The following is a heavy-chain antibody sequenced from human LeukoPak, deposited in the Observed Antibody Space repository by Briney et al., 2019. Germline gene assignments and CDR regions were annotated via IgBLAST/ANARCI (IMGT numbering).Heavy chain of an antibody. CDR3: ARDQEGSGSWYGYYYYGMDV. CDR1: GYTFTSYG. CDR2: ISAYNGNT. V-gene: IGHV1-18*01. J-gene: IGHJ6*02. D-gene: IGHD6-13*01. Sequence: GASVKVSCKASGYTFTSYGISWVRQAPGQGLEWMGWISAYNGNTNYAQKLQGRVTMTTDTSTSTAYMGLRSLRSDDTAVYYCARDQEGSGSWYGYYYYGMDVWGQGTTVTVSS.